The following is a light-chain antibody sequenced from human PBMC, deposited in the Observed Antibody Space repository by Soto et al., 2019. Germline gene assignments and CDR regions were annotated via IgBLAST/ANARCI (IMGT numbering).Light chain of an antibody. Sequence: EIVLTQSPGTLSLSPGERATLSCRASQSVSNNYLASYQQKPGQAPTLLIYGASSSATGIPDRFSGSGSGTDFTLTISRLEAEDFVVYYCQQYGSTSWTFGQGTKVDIK. CDR1: QSVSNNY. CDR2: GAS. J-gene: IGKJ1*01. CDR3: QQYGSTSWT. V-gene: IGKV3-20*01.